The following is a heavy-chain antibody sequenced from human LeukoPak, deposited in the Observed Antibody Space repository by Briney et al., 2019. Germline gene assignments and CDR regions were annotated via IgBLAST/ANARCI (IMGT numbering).Heavy chain of an antibody. D-gene: IGHD3-16*01. J-gene: IGHJ4*02. CDR3: ARHSYARPFDS. CDR1: GGSISSYY. Sequence: SETLSLTCTVSGGSISSYYWSWIRQPPGKGLEWIGYIYYTGDTNSNPSLKSRVIISLDTSKNQVSLQVTSVTAADTAVYYCARHSYARPFDSWGQGTLVTVSS. CDR2: IYYTGDT. V-gene: IGHV4-59*08.